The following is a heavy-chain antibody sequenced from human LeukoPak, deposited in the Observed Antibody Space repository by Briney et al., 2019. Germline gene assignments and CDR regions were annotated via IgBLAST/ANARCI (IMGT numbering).Heavy chain of an antibody. CDR3: AREGYSSSWAWIYYYGMDV. CDR2: ISYDGSNK. J-gene: IGHJ6*02. D-gene: IGHD6-13*01. V-gene: IGHV3-30*04. Sequence: GGSLRLSCAASGFTFSSYAMHWVRQAPGKGLEWVAVISYDGSNKYYADSVKGRFTISRDNSKNTLYLQMNSLRAEDTAVYYCAREGYSSSWAWIYYYGMDVWGQGTTVTVSS. CDR1: GFTFSSYA.